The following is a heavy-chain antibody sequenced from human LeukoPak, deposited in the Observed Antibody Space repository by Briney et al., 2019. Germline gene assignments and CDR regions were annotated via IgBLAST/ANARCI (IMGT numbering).Heavy chain of an antibody. J-gene: IGHJ4*02. CDR1: GYSFTSYG. CDR2: ISAYNGNT. Sequence: GESLKISCKGSGYSFTSYGISWVRQAPGQGLEWMGWISAYNGNTNYAQKLQGRVTMTTDTSTSTAYMELRSLRSDDTAVYYCARHRMVRGAFDYWGQGTLVTVSS. V-gene: IGHV1-18*01. D-gene: IGHD3-10*01. CDR3: ARHRMVRGAFDY.